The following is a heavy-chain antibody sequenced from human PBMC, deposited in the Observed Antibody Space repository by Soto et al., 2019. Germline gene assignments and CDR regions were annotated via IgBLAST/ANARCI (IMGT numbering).Heavy chain of an antibody. Sequence: GGSLRLSCAASGFTFSSYAMSWVRQAPGKGLEWVSAISGSGGSTYYADSVKGRFTISRDNSKNTLYLQMNSLRAEDTAVYYCATLWFGELLVSPYYYYYYMDVWGKGTTVTVSS. CDR2: ISGSGGST. CDR1: GFTFSSYA. D-gene: IGHD3-10*01. CDR3: ATLWFGELLVSPYYYYYYMDV. J-gene: IGHJ6*03. V-gene: IGHV3-23*01.